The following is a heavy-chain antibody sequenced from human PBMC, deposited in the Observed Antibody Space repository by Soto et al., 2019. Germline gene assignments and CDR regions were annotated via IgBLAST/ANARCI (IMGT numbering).Heavy chain of an antibody. V-gene: IGHV3-23*01. CDR3: AKGKSTGDIDWFNP. D-gene: IGHD3-10*01. CDR2: LIGGHYGT. Sequence: GGSLRLSCTASGFTLQNYAMAWVRQAPGKGLEWVSTLIGGHYGTAYSYSVKGRFTVSRDNSKNCLYLQMNSLGVEDTAMYFCAKGKSTGDIDWFNPWGQGSLVTVSS. J-gene: IGHJ5*02. CDR1: GFTLQNYA.